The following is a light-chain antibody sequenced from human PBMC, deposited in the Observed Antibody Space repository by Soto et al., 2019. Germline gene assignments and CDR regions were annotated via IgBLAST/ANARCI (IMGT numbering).Light chain of an antibody. CDR3: PPLYSSTGGYV. CDR2: QDS. V-gene: IGLV3-1*01. J-gene: IGLJ1*01. Sequence: SYELTQPPSVSVSPGQTASITCSGDKLGDKYACWYQQKPGQSPVLVIYQDSKRPSGIPERFSGSNSANTATLTIGGAQDMDEAAYYCPPLYSSTGGYVFGTGTKLTVL. CDR1: KLGDKY.